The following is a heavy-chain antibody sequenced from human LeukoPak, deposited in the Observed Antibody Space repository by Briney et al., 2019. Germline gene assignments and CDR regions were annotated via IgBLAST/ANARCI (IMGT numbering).Heavy chain of an antibody. CDR1: GGSFSGYY. Sequence: SETLSLTCAVYGGSFSGYYWSWIRQPPGKGLEWIGEIDHSGSTNYNPSLKSRVTISVDTSKNQFSLKLSSVTAADTAVYYCATRPSTITMVRGVSYWFDPWGQGTLVTVSS. CDR2: IDHSGST. J-gene: IGHJ5*02. V-gene: IGHV4-34*01. CDR3: ATRPSTITMVRGVSYWFDP. D-gene: IGHD3-10*01.